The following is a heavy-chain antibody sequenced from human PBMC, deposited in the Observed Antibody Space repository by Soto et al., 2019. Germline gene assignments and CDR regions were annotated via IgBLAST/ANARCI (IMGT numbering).Heavy chain of an antibody. CDR1: EFTFSSFG. V-gene: IGHV3-33*01. CDR2: IWYDGSKK. CDR3: ARDASYYSLWSGYYPSRNGMDV. J-gene: IGHJ6*02. D-gene: IGHD3-3*01. Sequence: ESGGGVVQPGRSLRLSCAASEFTFSSFGMHWVRQAPGKGLEWVSLIWYDGSKKSYGDSVKGRFTISRDNSRNTVYLQMNSLRADDTAVYYCARDASYYSLWSGYYPSRNGMDVWGQGTTVTVSS.